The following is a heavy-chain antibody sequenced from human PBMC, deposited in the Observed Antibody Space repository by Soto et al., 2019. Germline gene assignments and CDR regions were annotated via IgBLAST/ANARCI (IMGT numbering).Heavy chain of an antibody. J-gene: IGHJ6*02. CDR2: FDPEDGET. V-gene: IGHV1-24*01. Sequence: ASVKVSCKVSGYTLTELSMHWVRQAPGKGLEWMGGFDPEDGETIYAQRFQGRVTMTEDTSTDTAYMELSSLRSKDTAVYYCATDFDPGSRRYYYYGMDVWGQGTTVTVSS. CDR3: ATDFDPGSRRYYYYGMDV. D-gene: IGHD3-9*01. CDR1: GYTLTELS.